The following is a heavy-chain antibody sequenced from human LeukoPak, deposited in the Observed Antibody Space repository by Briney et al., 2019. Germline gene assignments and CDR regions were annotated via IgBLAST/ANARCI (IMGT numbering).Heavy chain of an antibody. Sequence: SETLSLTCTVSGGSISSYYWNWIRQPPGKGLEWIGYIYYSGSTNYNPSLKSRVTISVDTSKNQFSLKLSSVTAADTAVYYCARVLVVPDLPWSGYFGYWGQGTLVTVSS. D-gene: IGHD2-2*01. CDR1: GGSISSYY. V-gene: IGHV4-59*01. CDR2: IYYSGST. CDR3: ARVLVVPDLPWSGYFGY. J-gene: IGHJ4*02.